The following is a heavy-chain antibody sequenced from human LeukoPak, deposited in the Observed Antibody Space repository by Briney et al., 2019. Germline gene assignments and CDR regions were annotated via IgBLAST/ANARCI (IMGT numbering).Heavy chain of an antibody. CDR3: ARDLSRCSSTSHICGGWFDP. D-gene: IGHD2-2*01. V-gene: IGHV4-59*01. J-gene: IGHJ5*02. Sequence: SETLSLTCTVSGGSISSYYWSWIRQPPGKGLEWIGYIYYSGSTSYNPSLKSRVTISVDTSKNQFSLKLSSVTAADTAVYYCARDLSRCSSTSHICGGWFDPWGQGTLVTVSS. CDR1: GGSISSYY. CDR2: IYYSGST.